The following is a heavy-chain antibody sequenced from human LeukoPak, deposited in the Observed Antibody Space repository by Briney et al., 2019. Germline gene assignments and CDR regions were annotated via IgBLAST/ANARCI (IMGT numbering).Heavy chain of an antibody. J-gene: IGHJ4*02. CDR2: IWYEGSKK. CDR3: ARVPYGDYFDY. V-gene: IGHV3-33*01. Sequence: GGSLRLSCAASGFTFSSYGMHWVRQAPGKGLEWVAVIWYEGSKKYYAHAVKGRFTISRDNSKNTLYLQMNSLRAEDTAVYYCARVPYGDYFDYWGQGTLVTVSS. D-gene: IGHD4-17*01. CDR1: GFTFSSYG.